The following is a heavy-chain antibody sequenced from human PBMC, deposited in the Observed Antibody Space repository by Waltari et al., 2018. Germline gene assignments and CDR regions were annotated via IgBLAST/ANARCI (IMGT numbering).Heavy chain of an antibody. CDR2: IYSGGST. V-gene: IGHV3-53*01. Sequence: VQLQQWGAGLLKPSETLSLTCAVYGGSFSGYYWSWIRQPPGQGLEWVSVIYSGGSTYYADSVKGRFTISRDNSKNTLYLQMNSLRAEDTAVYYCARDGCSSTSCYSHYYYGMDVWGQGTTVTVSS. CDR1: GGSFSGYY. J-gene: IGHJ6*02. D-gene: IGHD2-2*02. CDR3: ARDGCSSTSCYSHYYYGMDV.